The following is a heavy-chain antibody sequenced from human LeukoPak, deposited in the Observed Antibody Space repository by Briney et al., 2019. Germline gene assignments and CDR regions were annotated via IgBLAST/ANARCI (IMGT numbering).Heavy chain of an antibody. CDR3: ARGPPNWGYDY. Sequence: GASVKVSCKASGYTFTSYDFNWVRQATGQRPEWMGWMSPNSGDTGYAQKFQGRVTMTRNTSISTAYMELSSLRSDDTAVYYCARGPPNWGYDYWGPGTLVTVSS. CDR1: GYTFTSYD. CDR2: MSPNSGDT. D-gene: IGHD7-27*01. V-gene: IGHV1-8*01. J-gene: IGHJ4*02.